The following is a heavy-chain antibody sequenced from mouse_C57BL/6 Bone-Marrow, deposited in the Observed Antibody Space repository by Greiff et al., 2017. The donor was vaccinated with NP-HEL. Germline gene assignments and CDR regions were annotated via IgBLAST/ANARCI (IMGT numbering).Heavy chain of an antibody. CDR3: ARTFYGIPWFAY. CDR2: ISSGGSYT. J-gene: IGHJ3*01. CDR1: GFTFSSYG. D-gene: IGHD2-1*01. V-gene: IGHV5-6*01. Sequence: EVQRVESGGDLVKPGGSLKLSCAASGFTFSSYGMSWVRQTPDKRLEWVATISSGGSYTYYPDSVKGRFTISRDNAKNTLYLQMSSLKSEDTAMYYCARTFYGIPWFAYWGQGTLVTVSA.